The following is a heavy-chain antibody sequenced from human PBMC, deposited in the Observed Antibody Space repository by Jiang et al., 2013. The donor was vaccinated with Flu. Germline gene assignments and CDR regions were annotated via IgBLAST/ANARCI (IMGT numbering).Heavy chain of an antibody. J-gene: IGHJ4*02. CDR1: GYTFTNYG. V-gene: IGHV1-18*01. Sequence: SGAEVKKPGASVKVSCKASGYTFTNYGFNWVRQAPGQGLEWMGWISAYNGNTDYAQKLQGRVTMTTNTSTSTAYMELRSLRSDDTAVYYCARVRAGTPDSWGQGTLVTVSS. CDR2: ISAYNGNT. CDR3: ARVRAGTPDS. D-gene: IGHD6-13*01.